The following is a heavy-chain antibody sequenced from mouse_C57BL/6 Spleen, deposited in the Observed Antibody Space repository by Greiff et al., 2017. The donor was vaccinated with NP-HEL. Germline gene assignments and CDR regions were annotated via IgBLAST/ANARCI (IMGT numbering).Heavy chain of an antibody. V-gene: IGHV1-26*01. CDR2: INPNNGGT. CDR1: GYTFTDYY. Sequence: EVQLQQSGPELVKPGASVKISCKASGYTFTDYYMNWVKQSHGKSLEWIGDINPNNGGTSYNQKFKGKATLTVDKSSSTAYMELRSLTSEDSAVYYWESRCDYWGQGTTLTVSS. CDR3: ESRCDY. J-gene: IGHJ2*01.